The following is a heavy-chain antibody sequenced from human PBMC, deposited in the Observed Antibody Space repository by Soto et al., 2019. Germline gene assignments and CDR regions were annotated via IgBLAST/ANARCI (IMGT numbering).Heavy chain of an antibody. CDR1: GGSIRWGGFY. Sequence: SSETLSLTCTVSGGSIRWGGFYWTWVRLHPGKGLEWIGYIYHTGATYYNPSLKSRVAISGDTSKNQFSLRLGSVTAADTAVYYCAREGNFYDGSAYPGGFDYWGQGTLVTVSS. J-gene: IGHJ4*02. D-gene: IGHD3-22*01. CDR2: IYHTGAT. CDR3: AREGNFYDGSAYPGGFDY. V-gene: IGHV4-31*03.